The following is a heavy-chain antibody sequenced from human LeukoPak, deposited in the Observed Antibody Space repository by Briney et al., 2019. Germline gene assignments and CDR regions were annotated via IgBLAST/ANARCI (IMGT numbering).Heavy chain of an antibody. V-gene: IGHV1-46*01. Sequence: ASVKVSCKASGYTFTGYYMHWVRQAPGQGLEWMGIINPSGGSTNYAKKFQGRVTMTRDKSTRTVYMELSSLRSADTAIYYCARGYGDFDNWGQGALLTVYS. CDR1: GYTFTGYY. D-gene: IGHD4-17*01. CDR2: INPSGGST. J-gene: IGHJ4*02. CDR3: ARGYGDFDN.